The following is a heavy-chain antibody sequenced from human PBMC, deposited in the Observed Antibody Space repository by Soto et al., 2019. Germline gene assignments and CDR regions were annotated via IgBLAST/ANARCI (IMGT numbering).Heavy chain of an antibody. J-gene: IGHJ5*02. CDR1: GFTFSSYA. CDR2: ITGPGAGT. Sequence: GGSLRLSCAASGFTFSSYAISWVRQAPGKGLEWVSAITGPGAGTYYADSVKGRFTISRDNSKNTLYLQMNSLRAEDTAVYYCAKAEGVVPTAIGAWFDPWGQGTLVTVSS. CDR3: AKAEGVVPTAIGAWFDP. D-gene: IGHD2-2*01. V-gene: IGHV3-23*01.